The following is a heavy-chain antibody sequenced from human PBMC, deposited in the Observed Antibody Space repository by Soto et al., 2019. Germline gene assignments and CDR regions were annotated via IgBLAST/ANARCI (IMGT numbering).Heavy chain of an antibody. CDR2: IWYDGSNK. V-gene: IGHV3-33*01. CDR3: ARGKGMVATFDY. CDR1: GFTFSSYG. Sequence: VQLLESGGDLIQPGGSLRLSCAASGFTFSSYGMHWVRQAPGKGLEWVAVIWYDGSNKYYADSVKGRFTISRDNSKNTLYLQMNSLRAEDTAVYYCARGKGMVATFDYWGQGTLVTVSS. D-gene: IGHD5-12*01. J-gene: IGHJ4*02.